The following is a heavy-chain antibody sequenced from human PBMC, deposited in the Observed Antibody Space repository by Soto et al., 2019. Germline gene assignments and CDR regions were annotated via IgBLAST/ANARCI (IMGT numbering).Heavy chain of an antibody. CDR1: GGSISSGGYY. D-gene: IGHD2-15*01. CDR3: ARVGPYXXXDCYSPPX. CDR2: IYYSGSX. J-gene: IGHJ5*02. Sequence: SETLSLTCTVSGGSISSGGYYWSWIRQHPGKGLEWIGYIYYSGSXXXXPSLKSRVTISVDASENHFSLKLSSVTAADTAVYYCARVGPYXXXDCYSPPXWXXGTLVTAPQ. V-gene: IGHV4-31*03.